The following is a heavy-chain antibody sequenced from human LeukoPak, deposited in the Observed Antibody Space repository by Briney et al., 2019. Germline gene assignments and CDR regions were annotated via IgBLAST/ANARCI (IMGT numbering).Heavy chain of an antibody. CDR2: IIPIFGTA. D-gene: IGHD2-2*01. J-gene: IGHJ5*02. V-gene: IGHV1-69*13. Sequence: ASVKVSCKASGGTFSSYAISWARQAPGQGLEWMGGIIPIFGTANYAQKFQGRVTITADESTSTAYMELSSLRSEDTAVYYCARDRRCSSTSCYSWFDPWGQGTLVTVSS. CDR3: ARDRRCSSTSCYSWFDP. CDR1: GGTFSSYA.